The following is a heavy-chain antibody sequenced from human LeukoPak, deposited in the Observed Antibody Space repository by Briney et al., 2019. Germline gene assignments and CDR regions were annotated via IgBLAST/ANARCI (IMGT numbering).Heavy chain of an antibody. D-gene: IGHD4-23*01. CDR1: GFTFSDHY. Sequence: GGSLRLSCAASGFTFSDHYMDWVRQAPGRGLDWVGRIRNKANSYTTEYAASVKGRFTIPRDDSRNSLSLQMKSLKTEDTAVYYCARTTMVIHYYFDSWGQGTLVTVSS. CDR3: ARTTMVIHYYFDS. J-gene: IGHJ4*02. V-gene: IGHV3-72*01. CDR2: IRNKANSYTT.